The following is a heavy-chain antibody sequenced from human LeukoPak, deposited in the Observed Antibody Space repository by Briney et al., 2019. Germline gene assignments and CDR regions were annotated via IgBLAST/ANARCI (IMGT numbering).Heavy chain of an antibody. CDR3: ARCGEPSYDILTGYSRFDY. Sequence: ASVKVSCKASGYTFTIYYMHWVRQVPGQGLGWMGIINPSGGTTSYAQKFQGRVTMTRDTSTSTVYMELSSLRSEDTAVYYCARCGEPSYDILTGYSRFDYWGQGTLVTVSS. CDR2: INPSGGTT. D-gene: IGHD3-9*01. J-gene: IGHJ4*02. CDR1: GYTFTIYY. V-gene: IGHV1-46*01.